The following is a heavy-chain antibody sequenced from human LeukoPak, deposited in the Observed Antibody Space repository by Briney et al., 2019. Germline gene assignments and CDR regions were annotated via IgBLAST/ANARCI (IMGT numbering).Heavy chain of an antibody. Sequence: GRSLRLSCAASGFTFSSYGMHWVRQAPGKGLEWVAVIWYDGSNKYYADSVKGRFTISRDNSKNTLYLQMNSLRAEDTAVYYCAGDPFGYSSGWADYWGQGTLVTVSS. V-gene: IGHV3-33*01. CDR3: AGDPFGYSSGWADY. CDR2: IWYDGSNK. J-gene: IGHJ4*02. D-gene: IGHD6-19*01. CDR1: GFTFSSYG.